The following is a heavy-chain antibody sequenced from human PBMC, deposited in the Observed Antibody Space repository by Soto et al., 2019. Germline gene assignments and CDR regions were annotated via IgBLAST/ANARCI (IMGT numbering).Heavy chain of an antibody. Sequence: PSETLSLTCSVSRGSISSYYWSWVRRPPGKGLEWIGFIHRTGSTKYNPSPESRVTISVDTSQNQLSLRLSSVTAADTAVYYCARESAGSGKNNWFDPWGQGILVTVSS. J-gene: IGHJ5*02. CDR3: ARESAGSGKNNWFDP. CDR1: RGSISSYY. D-gene: IGHD3-10*01. V-gene: IGHV4-59*01. CDR2: IHRTGST.